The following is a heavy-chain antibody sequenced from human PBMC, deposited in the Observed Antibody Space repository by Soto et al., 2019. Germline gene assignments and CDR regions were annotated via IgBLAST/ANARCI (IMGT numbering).Heavy chain of an antibody. D-gene: IGHD5-12*01. Sequence: GESLKISCKGSGYSFTSYWIVWVRQMPGKGLEWMGIIXPXXSXTXXXPXXXGQVTISAAKNTLYLQMSGLRAEDTAVYYCARDRVEMATIGRPPGYWGQGTPVTVSS. CDR1: GYSFTSYW. J-gene: IGHJ4*02. V-gene: IGHV5-51*01. CDR3: ARDRVEMATIGRPPGY. CDR2: IXPXXSXT.